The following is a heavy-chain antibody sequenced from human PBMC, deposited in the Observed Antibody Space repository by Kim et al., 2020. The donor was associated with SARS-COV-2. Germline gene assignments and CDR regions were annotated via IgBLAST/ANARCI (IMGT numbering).Heavy chain of an antibody. V-gene: IGHV4-59*01. D-gene: IGHD6-13*01. CDR3: ARGHSSRGRGIDY. J-gene: IGHJ4*02. CDR2: IYYSGST. CDR1: GGSISSYY. Sequence: SETLSLTCTVSGGSISSYYWSWIRQPPGKGLEWIGYIYYSGSTNYNPSLKSRVTISVDTSKNQFSLKLSSVTAADTAVYYCARGHSSRGRGIDYWGQGTLVTVSS.